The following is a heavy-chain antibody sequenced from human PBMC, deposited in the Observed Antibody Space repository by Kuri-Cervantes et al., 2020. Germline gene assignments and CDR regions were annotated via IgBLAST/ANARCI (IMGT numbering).Heavy chain of an antibody. Sequence: ASVKVSCKASGYTFTGYYMHWVRQAPGQGLEWMGWINPNSGGTNYAQKFQGRVTMTRDTSISTAYMELRSLRSDDTAVYYCALLAGAGPIDYWGQGTLVTVSS. D-gene: IGHD1-1*01. V-gene: IGHV1-2*02. CDR3: ALLAGAGPIDY. J-gene: IGHJ4*02. CDR1: GYTFTGYY. CDR2: INPNSGGT.